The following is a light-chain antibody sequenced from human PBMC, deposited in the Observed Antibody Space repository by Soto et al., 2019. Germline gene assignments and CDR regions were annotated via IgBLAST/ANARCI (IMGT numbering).Light chain of an antibody. CDR2: GPS. CDR3: QQYDSSPRT. V-gene: IGKV3-20*01. CDR1: QSISSSY. J-gene: IGKJ1*01. Sequence: EILLTQSPGTLSLSRGERATLSCRASQSISSSYLAWHQQKPGQAPRLLIYGPSSRATGIPDRFSGSGSGTDFTLTINRLEPEDFAVYYCQQYDSSPRTFGQGTKVDIK.